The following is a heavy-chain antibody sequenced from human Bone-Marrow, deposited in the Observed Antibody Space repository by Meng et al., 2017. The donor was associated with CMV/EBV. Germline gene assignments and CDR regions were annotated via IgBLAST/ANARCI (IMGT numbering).Heavy chain of an antibody. CDR2: IIPIFGTA. V-gene: IGHV1-69*05. D-gene: IGHD5-18*01. CDR1: GGTFSSYA. Sequence: SVKVSCKASGGTFSSYAISWVRQAPGQGLEWMGGIIPIFGTANYAQKFQGRVTITTDESTSTAYMELSSLRSEDTAVYYCARDGREGIQLWSPEGYNWFDPWGQGTLVTVSS. J-gene: IGHJ5*02. CDR3: ARDGREGIQLWSPEGYNWFDP.